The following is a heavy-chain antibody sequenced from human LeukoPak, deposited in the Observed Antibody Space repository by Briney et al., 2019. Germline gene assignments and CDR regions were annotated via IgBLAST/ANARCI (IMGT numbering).Heavy chain of an antibody. CDR2: IYTSGST. CDR3: ARGDRSYYYYNMDV. CDR1: GGSISSGSYY. J-gene: IGHJ6*03. Sequence: SETLSLTRTVSGGSISSGSYYWSWIRQPAGKGLEWIGRIYTSGSTNYNPSLKSRVTISVDTSKNQFSLKLSSVTAADTAVYYCARGDRSYYYYNMDVWGKGTTVTVSS. V-gene: IGHV4-61*02.